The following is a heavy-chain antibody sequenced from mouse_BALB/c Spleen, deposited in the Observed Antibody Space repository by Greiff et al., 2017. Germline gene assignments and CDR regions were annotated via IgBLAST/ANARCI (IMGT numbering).Heavy chain of an antibody. V-gene: IGHV1S22*01. CDR2: IYPGSGST. J-gene: IGHJ4*01. CDR3: TRGRVYYGNYGYYAMDY. D-gene: IGHD2-1*01. Sequence: LQQPGSELVRPGASVKLSCKASGYTFTSYWMHWVKQRPGQGLEWVGNIYPGSGSTNYDEKFKSKATLTVDTSSSTAYMQLSSLTSEDSAVYYCTRGRVYYGNYGYYAMDYWGQGTSVTGAS. CDR1: GYTFTSYW.